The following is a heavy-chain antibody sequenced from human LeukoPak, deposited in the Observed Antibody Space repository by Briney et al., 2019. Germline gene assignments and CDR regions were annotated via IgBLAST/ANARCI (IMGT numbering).Heavy chain of an antibody. Sequence: GGSLRLSCAASGFTLSGYGMNWVRQAPGKGLEWVAVISYDGDNKYYADSVKGRFTISRDNSKNTLYLQMNSLRPEDTAVYFCAKAKLIAVAGATDSWGQGTLVTVSS. V-gene: IGHV3-30*18. J-gene: IGHJ4*02. CDR3: AKAKLIAVAGATDS. CDR2: ISYDGDNK. CDR1: GFTLSGYG. D-gene: IGHD6-19*01.